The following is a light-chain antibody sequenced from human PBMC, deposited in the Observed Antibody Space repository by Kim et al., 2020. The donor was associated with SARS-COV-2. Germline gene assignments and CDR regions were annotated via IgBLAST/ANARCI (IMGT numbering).Light chain of an antibody. V-gene: IGKV1-12*01. J-gene: IGKJ1*01. CDR3: QQANSFPPWT. CDR1: HDIKTW. CDR2: GAS. Sequence: IQMTQSPSSVSASVGDRVTITCRASHDIKTWLGWYQQKPGKAPKLLIYGASNLQSGVPSRFSGSGSGTDFTLTISRLQPDDCATYYCQQANSFPPWTFGQGTKVEIK.